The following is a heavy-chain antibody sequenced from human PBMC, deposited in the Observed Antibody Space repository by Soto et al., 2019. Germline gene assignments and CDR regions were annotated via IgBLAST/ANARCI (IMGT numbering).Heavy chain of an antibody. Sequence: QLQLQESGSGLVKPSQTLSLTCAVSGGSISSGGYSWSWIRQPPGKGLEWIGYIYHSGSTYYNPSRKSRGTISGDRSKNQCSLQLSSVTAADTAVYYCARVKHDFWGSDYWGQGTLVTVSS. V-gene: IGHV4-30-2*01. D-gene: IGHD3-3*01. J-gene: IGHJ4*02. CDR2: IYHSGST. CDR3: ARVKHDFWGSDY. CDR1: GGSISSGGYS.